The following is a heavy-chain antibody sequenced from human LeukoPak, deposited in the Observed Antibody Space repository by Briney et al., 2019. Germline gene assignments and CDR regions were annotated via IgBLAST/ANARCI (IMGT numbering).Heavy chain of an antibody. V-gene: IGHV4-4*07. J-gene: IGHJ6*02. D-gene: IGHD3-3*01. CDR3: ARDQVIVERFLEWAPPWDYYGMDD. CDR1: GGSISSYY. Sequence: SETLSLTCTVSGGSISSYYWSWIRQPAGKGLEWIGRIYTSGSTNYNPSLKSRVTMSVDTSKNQFSLKLSSVTAADTAVYYCARDQVIVERFLEWAPPWDYYGMDDWGQGTTVTVSS. CDR2: IYTSGST.